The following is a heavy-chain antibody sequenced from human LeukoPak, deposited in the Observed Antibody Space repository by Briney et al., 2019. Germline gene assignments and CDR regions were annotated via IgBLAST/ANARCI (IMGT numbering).Heavy chain of an antibody. J-gene: IGHJ5*02. CDR2: IYYSGST. D-gene: IGHD4-11*01. CDR1: GGSISSSSYC. Sequence: KPSETLSLTCTVSGGSISSSSYCWGWLRQPPGKGLEWIGSIYYSGSTYYNPSLKSRVTISVDTSKNQFSLKLSSVTAADTAVYYCARHHVGLDGRLQYNWFDPWGQGTLVTVSS. V-gene: IGHV4-39*01. CDR3: ARHHVGLDGRLQYNWFDP.